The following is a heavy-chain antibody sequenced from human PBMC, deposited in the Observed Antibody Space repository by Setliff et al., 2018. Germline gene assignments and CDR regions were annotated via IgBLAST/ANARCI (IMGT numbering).Heavy chain of an antibody. CDR1: GYTFSANA. V-gene: IGHV1-3*04. CDR2: IYTDNGNT. CDR3: ARGRPTANPYYYSYMAV. Sequence: ASVKVSCKASGYTFSANAIHWVRQPPGQRLEWMGFIYTDNGNTKYSNNLQDRVAITRDTSASTAYMALSSLRSDDMAVYYCARGRPTANPYYYSYMAVWGKGTTVTVSS. J-gene: IGHJ6*03. D-gene: IGHD4-4*01.